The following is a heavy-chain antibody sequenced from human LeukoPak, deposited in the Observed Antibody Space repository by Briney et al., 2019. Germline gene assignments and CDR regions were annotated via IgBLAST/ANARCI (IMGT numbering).Heavy chain of an antibody. CDR2: ISSSGSTI. V-gene: IGHV3-48*03. CDR1: GFTFSNYA. Sequence: GGSLRLSCAASGFTFSNYAMSWVRQAPGKGLEWVSYISSSGSTIYYADSVKGRFTISRDNAKNSLYLQMNSLRAEDTAVYYCARGRYYYGSGSYSRHYYYGMDVWGKGTTVTVSS. CDR3: ARGRYYYGSGSYSRHYYYGMDV. D-gene: IGHD3-10*01. J-gene: IGHJ6*04.